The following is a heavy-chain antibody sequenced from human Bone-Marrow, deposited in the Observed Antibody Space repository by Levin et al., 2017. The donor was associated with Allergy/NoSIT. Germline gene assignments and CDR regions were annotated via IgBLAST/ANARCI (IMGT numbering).Heavy chain of an antibody. V-gene: IGHV3-30-3*01. CDR3: ARRSGTNY. CDR1: GFTFSSYA. Sequence: GESLKISCAASGFTFSSYAMHWVRQAPGKGLEWVAVISYDGSNKYYADSVKGRFTISRDNSKNTLYLQMNSLRAEDTAVYYCARRSGTNYWGQGTLVTVSS. D-gene: IGHD1/OR15-1a*01. CDR2: ISYDGSNK. J-gene: IGHJ4*02.